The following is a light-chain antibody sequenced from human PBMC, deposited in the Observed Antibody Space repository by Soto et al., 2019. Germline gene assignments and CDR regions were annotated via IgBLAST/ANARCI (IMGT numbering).Light chain of an antibody. CDR3: SSYTSSNTFDV. V-gene: IGLV2-14*01. J-gene: IGLJ1*01. Sequence: QSALTQPASVSGSPGQSITISCTGTSSDVGGYYYVSWYQHHPGKAPKLMIYQVSNRPSGVSNRFSGSKSGNTASLTISGLQAEDEADYYCSSYTSSNTFDVFGTGTQLTVL. CDR2: QVS. CDR1: SSDVGGYYY.